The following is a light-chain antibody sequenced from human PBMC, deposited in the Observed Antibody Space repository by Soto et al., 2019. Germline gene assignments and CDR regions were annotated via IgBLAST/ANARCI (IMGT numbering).Light chain of an antibody. CDR1: QSIRSN. Sequence: EIVMTQSPATLSVSPGERATIFCRASQSIRSNFLTWYQQKPGQAPRLIIYGASTRATGVPARFSGSGSGTEFTLTISTLQSEDFAVYYCQQYSAWPLTFGGGTKVEIK. CDR3: QQYSAWPLT. CDR2: GAS. V-gene: IGKV3-15*01. J-gene: IGKJ4*02.